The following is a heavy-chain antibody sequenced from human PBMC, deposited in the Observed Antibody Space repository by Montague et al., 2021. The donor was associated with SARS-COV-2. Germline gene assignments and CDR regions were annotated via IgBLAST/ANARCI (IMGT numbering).Heavy chain of an antibody. Sequence: SETLSLTCTVSGGSISSSSYYWGWIRQPPGKGLEWIGSIYYSGSTYYNPSLKSRVTISVDTSKNQFSLKLSSVTAADTAVYYCARQEYYYDSSGYESVDWFDSWGQGTLVTVSS. CDR1: GGSISSSSYY. CDR2: IYYSGST. V-gene: IGHV4-39*01. CDR3: ARQEYYYDSSGYESVDWFDS. D-gene: IGHD3-22*01. J-gene: IGHJ5*01.